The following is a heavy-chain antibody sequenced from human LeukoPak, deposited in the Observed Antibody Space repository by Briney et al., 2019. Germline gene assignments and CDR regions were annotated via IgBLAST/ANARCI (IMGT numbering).Heavy chain of an antibody. CDR3: ARGQVGRAGTFRIWAYFDH. J-gene: IGHJ4*02. V-gene: IGHV4-34*01. CDR1: GGSFSGYY. CDR2: INHSGST. Sequence: SETLSLTCAVYGGSFSGYYWSWIRQPPGKGLEWIGEINHSGSTNYNPSLKSRVTISVDTSKNQFSLKLSSVTAADTAVYYCARGQVGRAGTFRIWAYFDHWGQGTLSSSPQ. D-gene: IGHD6-19*01.